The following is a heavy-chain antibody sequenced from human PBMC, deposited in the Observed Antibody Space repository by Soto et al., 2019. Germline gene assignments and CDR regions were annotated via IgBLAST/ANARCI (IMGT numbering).Heavy chain of an antibody. CDR3: AKDPLAGSDYYYYYGMDV. CDR1: GFTFSSYG. CDR2: ISYDGGNK. J-gene: IGHJ6*02. Sequence: LRLSCAASGFTFSSYGMHWVRQAPGKGLEWVAVISYDGGNKYYADSVKGRFTISRDNSKNTLYLQMNSLRAEDTAVYYCAKDPLAGSDYYYYYGMDVWGQGTTVTVSS. D-gene: IGHD3-10*01. V-gene: IGHV3-30*18.